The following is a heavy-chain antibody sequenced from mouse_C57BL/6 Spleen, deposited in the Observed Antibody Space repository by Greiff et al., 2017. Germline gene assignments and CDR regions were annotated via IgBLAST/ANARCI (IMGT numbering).Heavy chain of an antibody. CDR2: IYPGDGDT. J-gene: IGHJ2*01. V-gene: IGHV1-82*01. D-gene: IGHD3-2*02. Sequence: VQLVESGPELVKPGASVKISCKASGYAFSSSWMNWVKQRPGKGLEWIGRIYPGDGDTNYNGKFKGKATLTADKSSSTAYMQLSSLTSEDSAVXFCARGGTAQAGLDYWGQGTTLTVSS. CDR3: ARGGTAQAGLDY. CDR1: GYAFSSSW.